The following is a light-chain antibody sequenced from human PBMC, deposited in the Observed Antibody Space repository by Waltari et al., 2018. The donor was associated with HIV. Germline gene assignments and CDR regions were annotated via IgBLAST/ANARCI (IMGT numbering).Light chain of an antibody. CDR2: AAS. CDR3: QHLNNYFPIT. Sequence: DIQLIQSTNFLSASVGDRVTFTCRASQGISSYLAWYQQKSGKAPKLLIYAASTLQYGVPSRFSGSGSGTEFTLTISSLQPEDFATYYCQHLNNYFPITFGQGTRLEIK. V-gene: IGKV1-9*01. CDR1: QGISSY. J-gene: IGKJ5*01.